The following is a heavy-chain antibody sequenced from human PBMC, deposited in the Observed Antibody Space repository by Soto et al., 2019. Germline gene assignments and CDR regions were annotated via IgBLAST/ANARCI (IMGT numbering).Heavy chain of an antibody. CDR1: GFTFSSYS. J-gene: IGHJ4*02. CDR2: ISSSSSYI. D-gene: IGHD1-1*01. Sequence: PGGSLRLSCAASGFTFSSYSMNRVRQAPGKGLEWVSSISSSSSYIYYADTVKGRFTISRDNAKNSLYLQMNSLRAEDTAVYYWARAPGPSDYWGQGTLVTVSS. CDR3: ARAPGPSDY. V-gene: IGHV3-21*01.